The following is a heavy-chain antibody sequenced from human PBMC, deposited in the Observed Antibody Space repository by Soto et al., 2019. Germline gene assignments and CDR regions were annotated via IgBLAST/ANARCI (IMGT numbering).Heavy chain of an antibody. D-gene: IGHD3-22*01. V-gene: IGHV1-69*01. J-gene: IGHJ5*02. CDR2: IIPIFGTA. CDR1: GGTFSSYA. Sequence: QVQLVQSGAEVKKPGSSVKVSCKASGGTFSSYAISWVRQAPGQGLEWMGGIIPIFGTANYAQKFQGRVTITADESTSRAYMELSSLRSEDTAVYYCARDASYYYDRKGSWFDPWGQGTLVTVSS. CDR3: ARDASYYYDRKGSWFDP.